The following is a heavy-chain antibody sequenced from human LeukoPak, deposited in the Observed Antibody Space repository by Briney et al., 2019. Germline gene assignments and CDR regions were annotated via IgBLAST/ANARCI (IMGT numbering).Heavy chain of an antibody. CDR1: GGTFSSYA. J-gene: IGHJ5*02. CDR2: IIPIFGTA. V-gene: IGHV1-69*05. Sequence: ASVKVSCKASGGTFSSYAIGWVRQAPGQGLEWMGGIIPIFGTANYAQKFQGRVTITTDESTSTAYMELSSLRSEDTAVYYCARDEVYCSSTSCYTVGFDPWGQGTLVTVSS. CDR3: ARDEVYCSSTSCYTVGFDP. D-gene: IGHD2-2*02.